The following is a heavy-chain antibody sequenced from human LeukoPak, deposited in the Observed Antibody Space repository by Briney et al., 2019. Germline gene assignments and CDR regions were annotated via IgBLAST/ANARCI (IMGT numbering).Heavy chain of an antibody. Sequence: PGGSLRLSCAASGFTFSSYEMNWVRQAPGKGLEWVSYISSSGSTIYYADSVKGRFTISRDNAKNTLYLQMNSLRAEDTAVYYCARDGYYYGSGSSPSYMDVWGKGTTVTISS. CDR1: GFTFSSYE. J-gene: IGHJ6*03. CDR2: ISSSGSTI. CDR3: ARDGYYYGSGSSPSYMDV. V-gene: IGHV3-48*03. D-gene: IGHD3-10*01.